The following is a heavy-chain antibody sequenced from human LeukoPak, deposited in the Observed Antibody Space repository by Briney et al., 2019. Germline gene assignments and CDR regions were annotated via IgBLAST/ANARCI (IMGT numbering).Heavy chain of an antibody. V-gene: IGHV1-46*01. CDR3: ARAATMVRGVTKRTDFDY. D-gene: IGHD3-10*01. Sequence: ASVKVSCKESGYTFTSYYIHWVRQAPGQGLEWMGIINPSGGSTSYAQKFQGRVTMTRDTSISTAYMELSRLRSDDTAVYYCARAATMVRGVTKRTDFDYWGQGTLVTVSS. CDR2: INPSGGST. J-gene: IGHJ4*02. CDR1: GYTFTSYY.